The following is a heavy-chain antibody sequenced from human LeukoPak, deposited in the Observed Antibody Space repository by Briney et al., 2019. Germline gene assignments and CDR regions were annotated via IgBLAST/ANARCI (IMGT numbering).Heavy chain of an antibody. V-gene: IGHV3-30*19. CDR1: GFTFSSYG. CDR3: AKDFYSSSWLFDY. CDR2: ISYDGSNK. J-gene: IGHJ4*02. Sequence: TGGSLRLSCAASGFTFSSYGMHWVRQAPGKGLEWVAVISYDGSNKYYADSVKGRFTISRDNSKNTLYLQMNSLRAEDTAVYYCAKDFYSSSWLFDYWGQGTLVTVSS. D-gene: IGHD6-13*01.